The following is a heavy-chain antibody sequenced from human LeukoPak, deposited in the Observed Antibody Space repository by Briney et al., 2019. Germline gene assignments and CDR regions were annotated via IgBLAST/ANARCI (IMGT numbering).Heavy chain of an antibody. D-gene: IGHD4-23*01. V-gene: IGHV3-74*01. J-gene: IGHJ3*02. CDR3: LTIVETPIDAFDI. Sequence: GGSLRLSCAASGFTFSKYWLHWVRQPPGRGLVWLARINPDDKSTSYADSVKGRFTISIDDAKETLFLQTNSLTAEDTAVYYCLTIVETPIDAFDIWGQGAMVTVSS. CDR2: INPDDKST. CDR1: GFTFSKYW.